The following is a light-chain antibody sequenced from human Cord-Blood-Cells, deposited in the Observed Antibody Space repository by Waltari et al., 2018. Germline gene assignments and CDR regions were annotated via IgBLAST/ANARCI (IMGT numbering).Light chain of an antibody. CDR1: SSDVGSYNL. V-gene: IGLV2-23*01. CDR2: EGS. Sequence: QSALTQPASVSGSPGQSITISCTGTSSDVGSYNLVSWYQQHPGKAPKLMIYEGSKRPSGVSNRFSGSKSGNTASLPTPGLQAEDEADYYCCSYAGSSTDVVFGGGTKLTVL. CDR3: CSYAGSSTDVV. J-gene: IGLJ2*01.